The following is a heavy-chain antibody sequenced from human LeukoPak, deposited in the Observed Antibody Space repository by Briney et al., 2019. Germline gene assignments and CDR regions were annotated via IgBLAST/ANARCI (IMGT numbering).Heavy chain of an antibody. V-gene: IGHV1-2*02. CDR1: GGTFSSYA. CDR3: ANIQKWLPY. D-gene: IGHD5-18*01. CDR2: INLNSGGT. J-gene: IGHJ4*02. Sequence: RASVKVSCKASGGTFSSYAISWVRQAPGQGLEWMGWINLNSGGTHLAQEFQGRVTMTRDTSISTAYMELSRLRSDDTAMYYCANIQKWLPYWGQGTLVTVSS.